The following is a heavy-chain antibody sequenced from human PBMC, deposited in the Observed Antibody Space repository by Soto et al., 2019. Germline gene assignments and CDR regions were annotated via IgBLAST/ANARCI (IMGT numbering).Heavy chain of an antibody. CDR3: ARGMTTVTTCDY. Sequence: QLQLQESGSGLVKPSQTLSLTCAVSGGSISSGGYSWSWIRQPPGKGLEWIGYIYHSGSTYYNPSPKSRVTISVDRSNNQFSLNLSSVTAADTAVYYCARGMTTVTTCDYWGQGTLVTGSS. V-gene: IGHV4-30-2*01. CDR1: GGSISSGGYS. J-gene: IGHJ4*02. D-gene: IGHD4-4*01. CDR2: IYHSGST.